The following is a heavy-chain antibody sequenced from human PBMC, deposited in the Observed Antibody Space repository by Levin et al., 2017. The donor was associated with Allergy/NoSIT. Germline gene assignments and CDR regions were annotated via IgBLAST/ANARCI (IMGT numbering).Heavy chain of an antibody. J-gene: IGHJ4*02. V-gene: IGHV3-23*01. CDR1: GFTFSSYA. D-gene: IGHD6-19*01. Sequence: GESLKISCAASGFTFSSYAMSWVRQAPGKGLEWVSAISGSGGSTYYADSVKGRFTISRDNSKNTLYLQMNSLRAEDTAVYYGAKSASSGWYMLFDYWGQGTLVTVSS. CDR2: ISGSGGST. CDR3: AKSASSGWYMLFDY.